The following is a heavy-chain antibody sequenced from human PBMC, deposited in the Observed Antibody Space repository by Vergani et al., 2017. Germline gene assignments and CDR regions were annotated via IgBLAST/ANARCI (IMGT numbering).Heavy chain of an antibody. CDR3: ARRCSSTSGYDAFDI. V-gene: IGHV1-69*01. CDR1: GGTFSRYA. Sequence: QVQLVQSGAEVKKPGSSVKVSCKASGGTFSRYAISWVRQAPGQGLEWMGGIIPIFGTANYAQQFQGRVTITADESTSTAYMELSSRRSEDTAVYYCARRCSSTSGYDAFDIWGQGTMVTVSS. CDR2: IIPIFGTA. D-gene: IGHD2-2*01. J-gene: IGHJ3*02.